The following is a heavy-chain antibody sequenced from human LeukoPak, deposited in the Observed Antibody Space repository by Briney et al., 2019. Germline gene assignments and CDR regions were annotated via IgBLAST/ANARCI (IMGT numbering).Heavy chain of an antibody. D-gene: IGHD3-22*01. J-gene: IGHJ3*02. CDR2: IYYSGTT. V-gene: IGHV4-39*01. Sequence: PSETLSLTCTVSGGSIISSTYYWGWIRQPPGKGLEWIGSIYYSGTTYYNPSLKSRVTISVDTSRNQFSLKLGSVTAADTAVFHCARHSRGYYDSTGYYYGSHAFDILGQGTMVTVSS. CDR1: GGSIISSTYY. CDR3: ARHSRGYYDSTGYYYGSHAFDI.